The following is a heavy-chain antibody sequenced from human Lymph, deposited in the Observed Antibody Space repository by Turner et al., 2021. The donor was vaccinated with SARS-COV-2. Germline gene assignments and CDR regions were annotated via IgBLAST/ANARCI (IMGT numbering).Heavy chain of an antibody. CDR3: ARDLGTYGMDV. V-gene: IGHV3-53*02. D-gene: IGHD6-13*01. Sequence: EVQLEETGGGLIQPGGSLRLSCAASGIIVSRNYMNWVRQAPGKGLEWVSVIYSGGTTYYADSVKGRFTSSRDNSKNTLYLQMNSLRVEDTAVYYCARDLGTYGMDVWGQGTTVTVSS. CDR2: IYSGGTT. CDR1: GIIVSRNY. J-gene: IGHJ6*02.